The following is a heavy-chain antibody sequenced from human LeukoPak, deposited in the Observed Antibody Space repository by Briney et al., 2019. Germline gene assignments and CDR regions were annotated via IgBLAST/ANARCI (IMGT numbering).Heavy chain of an antibody. Sequence: ASVKVSCKASGGTFSSYAISWVRQAPGQGLEWMGRIIPILGIANYAQKFQGRVTITADKSTSTAYMELSSLRSEDTAVYYCARRGSGSYYKPYDAFDIWGQGTMATVSS. CDR1: GGTFSSYA. D-gene: IGHD3-10*01. V-gene: IGHV1-69*04. CDR2: IIPILGIA. J-gene: IGHJ3*02. CDR3: ARRGSGSYYKPYDAFDI.